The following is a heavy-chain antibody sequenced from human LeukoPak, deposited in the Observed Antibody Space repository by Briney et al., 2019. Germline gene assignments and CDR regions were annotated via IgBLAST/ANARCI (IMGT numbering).Heavy chain of an antibody. V-gene: IGHV1-2*02. D-gene: IGHD2-8*01. CDR2: INPKSGAT. CDR1: GYTLTDYY. Sequence: ASVKVSCKASGYTLTDYYMHWVRQGPGQGLEWMGWINPKSGATKFAQKFQGRVTMTRDTSISTAYMELSRLRSDDPAVYYCARDGMNCTNGLCYHYVFDYWGQGTLVTVSS. CDR3: ARDGMNCTNGLCYHYVFDY. J-gene: IGHJ4*02.